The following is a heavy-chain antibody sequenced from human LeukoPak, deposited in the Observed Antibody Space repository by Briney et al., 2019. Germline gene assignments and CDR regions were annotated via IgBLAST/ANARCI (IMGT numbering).Heavy chain of an antibody. CDR3: ASVPATAISFDY. J-gene: IGHJ4*02. CDR1: GGSISSGSYY. D-gene: IGHD2-2*01. Sequence: PSETLSLTCTVSGGSISSGSYYWSWIRQPAGKVLAWIGRIYTSGSTNYNPSLKSRVTISVDTSKNQFSLKLSSVTAADTAVYYCASVPATAISFDYWGQGTLVTVSS. CDR2: IYTSGST. V-gene: IGHV4-61*02.